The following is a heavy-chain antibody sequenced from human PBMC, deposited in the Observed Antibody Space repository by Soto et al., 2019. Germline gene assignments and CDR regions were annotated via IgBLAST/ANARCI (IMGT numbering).Heavy chain of an antibody. V-gene: IGHV4-39*01. J-gene: IGHJ5*02. Sequence: QLQLQESGPGLVKPSETLSLTCTVSGGSISSSSYYWGWIRQPPGKGLEWIGSIYYSGSTYYNPSLKSRVPISVDTSKNQFALKLSSVTAADTAVYYCARHRFADLNWFDPWGQGTLVTVSS. CDR1: GGSISSSSYY. D-gene: IGHD3-16*01. CDR3: ARHRFADLNWFDP. CDR2: IYYSGST.